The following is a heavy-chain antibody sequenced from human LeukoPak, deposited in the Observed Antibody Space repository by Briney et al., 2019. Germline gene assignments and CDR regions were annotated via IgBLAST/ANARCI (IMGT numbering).Heavy chain of an antibody. CDR1: GGSIIISNYY. CDR2: ISYSGTT. CDR3: ARLTDF. V-gene: IGHV4-39*01. J-gene: IGHJ4*02. Sequence: SETLSLTCTVSGGSIIISNYYWGWIRQSPGKGLECIGKISYSGTTYCNPSLRSRVHMSVDTSKNQFSLSLSSVTAADTAVYYCARLTDFWGQGILVTVSS.